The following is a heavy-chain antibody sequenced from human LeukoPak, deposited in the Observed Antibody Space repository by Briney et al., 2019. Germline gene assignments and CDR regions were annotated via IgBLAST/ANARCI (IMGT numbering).Heavy chain of an antibody. CDR1: GASVSGSPYY. V-gene: IGHV4-39*07. CDR2: IYSSGST. Sequence: SETLSLTCTVSGASVSGSPYYWGWIRQPPGKGLEWIGSIYSSGSTYYNPSLKSRVTISVDTSKNQFSLKLSSVTAADTAVYYCARDSGSYLFDYWGQGTLVTVSS. D-gene: IGHD1-26*01. J-gene: IGHJ4*02. CDR3: ARDSGSYLFDY.